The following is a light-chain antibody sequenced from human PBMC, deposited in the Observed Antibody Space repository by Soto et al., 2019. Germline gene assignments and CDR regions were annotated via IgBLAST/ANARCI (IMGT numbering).Light chain of an antibody. V-gene: IGKV1-5*03. J-gene: IGKJ1*01. Sequence: DIQMTQSPSTLSASVGDTVTISCRASQSFSSWLAWYQQKPGKAPKLLIYKASSLQSGVPSRFSGSGSGTEFTLTISSLQPDDFATYYCQQYNSFPWTLGQGTKVGIK. CDR2: KAS. CDR1: QSFSSW. CDR3: QQYNSFPWT.